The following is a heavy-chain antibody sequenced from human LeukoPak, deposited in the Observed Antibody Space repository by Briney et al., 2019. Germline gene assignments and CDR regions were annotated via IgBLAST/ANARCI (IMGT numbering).Heavy chain of an antibody. CDR3: ARGKEMATIIDY. D-gene: IGHD5-24*01. J-gene: IGHJ4*02. CDR1: GGSISSSNW. V-gene: IGHV4-4*02. Sequence: PSETLSLTCAVSGGSISSSNWWSWVRQPPGKGLEWIGEIYHNGSTNYNPSLKSRVTISVDTSKNQFSLKLSSVTAADTAVYYCARGKEMATIIDYWGQGTLVTVSS. CDR2: IYHNGST.